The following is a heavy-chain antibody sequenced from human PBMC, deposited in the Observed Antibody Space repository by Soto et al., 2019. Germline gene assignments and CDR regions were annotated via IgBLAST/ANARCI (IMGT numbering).Heavy chain of an antibody. Sequence: SVKVSCKASGGTFSSYAISWVRQAPGQGLEWMGGIIPFFGTANYAQKFQGRVTITADESTSTAYMELSSLRSEDTAVYYCANGVVGNIVVVPAANRRKYYYYYGMDVWGQGTTVTV. CDR1: GGTFSSYA. D-gene: IGHD2-2*01. CDR3: ANGVVGNIVVVPAANRRKYYYYYGMDV. V-gene: IGHV1-69*13. CDR2: IIPFFGTA. J-gene: IGHJ6*02.